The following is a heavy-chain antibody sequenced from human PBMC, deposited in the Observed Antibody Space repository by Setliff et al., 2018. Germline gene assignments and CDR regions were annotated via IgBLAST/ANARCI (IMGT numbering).Heavy chain of an antibody. J-gene: IGHJ4*02. Sequence: GGSLRLSCSASGFTFSDYYMAWIRQTPGKGLEWVSYIKESNSLTDYSDSVKGRFTISRDNSKKILYLDMNSLRPEDTAVYYCAKEITEVIISGLDFRGQGTVVTVSS. CDR2: IKESNSLT. CDR1: GFTFSDYY. V-gene: IGHV3-11*06. CDR3: AKEITEVIISGLDF. D-gene: IGHD3-16*01.